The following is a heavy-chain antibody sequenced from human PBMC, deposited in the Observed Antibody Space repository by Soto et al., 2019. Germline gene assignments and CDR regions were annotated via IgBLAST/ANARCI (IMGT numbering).Heavy chain of an antibody. CDR3: ARAGHYYFWSGYWAPYYYYGMDV. J-gene: IGHJ6*02. D-gene: IGHD3-3*01. Sequence: ASVKVSCKASGYTFTSYDINWVRQATGQGLEWMGWMNPNSGNTGYAQKFQGRVTMTRNTSISTAYMELSSLRSEDTAVYYCARAGHYYFWSGYWAPYYYYGMDVWGQGTTVTVSS. V-gene: IGHV1-8*01. CDR1: GYTFTSYD. CDR2: MNPNSGNT.